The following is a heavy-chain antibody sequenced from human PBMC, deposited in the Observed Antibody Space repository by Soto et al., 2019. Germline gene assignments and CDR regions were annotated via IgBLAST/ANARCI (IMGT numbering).Heavy chain of an antibody. J-gene: IGHJ4*02. D-gene: IGHD3-16*01. CDR1: QYTFSIDW. Sequence: EVQLVESGGGLVQPGGSLRLSCVASQYTFSIDWMSWIRQSPGKGLEWVATIKGDGSEKYVVDSVKGRFSISRDNPKSSLWLQMNNLRAEDTGVYYCVRIRRGSPGADWGQGTLVTVSS. CDR3: VRIRRGSPGAD. CDR2: IKGDGSEK. V-gene: IGHV3-7*04.